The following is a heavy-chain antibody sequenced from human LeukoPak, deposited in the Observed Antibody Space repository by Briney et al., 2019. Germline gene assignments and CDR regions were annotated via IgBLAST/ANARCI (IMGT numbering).Heavy chain of an antibody. V-gene: IGHV3-33*01. Sequence: GGSLRLSCAASGFTFSSYGMHWVRQAPGKGLEWVAVIWYDGSNKYYADSVKGRFTISRDNSKSTLYLQMNSLRAEDTAVYYCARDPLDCSGGSCYSKILTAAYYYYYMDVWGKGTTVTVSS. CDR1: GFTFSSYG. CDR2: IWYDGSNK. D-gene: IGHD2-15*01. J-gene: IGHJ6*03. CDR3: ARDPLDCSGGSCYSKILTAAYYYYYMDV.